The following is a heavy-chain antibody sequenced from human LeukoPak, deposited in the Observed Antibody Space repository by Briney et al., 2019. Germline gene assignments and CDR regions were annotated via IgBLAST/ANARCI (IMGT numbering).Heavy chain of an antibody. CDR2: IKTDGSTT. J-gene: IGHJ4*02. D-gene: IGHD5-24*01. CDR3: ARDWDGYGAPGDY. CDR1: GFTFSSSW. Sequence: GGSLRLSCAVSGFTFSSSWMHWVRQAPGKGLVWVSHIKTDGSTTAYADSVKGRFTISRDNAKNTLYLQMNSLRAEDTAVYYCARDWDGYGAPGDYWGQGTLVTVSS. V-gene: IGHV3-74*01.